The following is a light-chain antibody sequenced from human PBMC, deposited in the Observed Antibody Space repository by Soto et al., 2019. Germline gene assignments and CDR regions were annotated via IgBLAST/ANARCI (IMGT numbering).Light chain of an antibody. CDR3: QQYGTAPLT. CDR1: QSVAANY. V-gene: IGKV3-20*01. Sequence: EVVLTQSPGTLSLSPGERATLSCRASQSVAANYLAWYQKKRGQAPRLLIYGASSRATGIPDRFSGSGSGTDFTLTISRLEPEDFSVYYCQQYGTAPLTFGPGTKVDIK. J-gene: IGKJ3*01. CDR2: GAS.